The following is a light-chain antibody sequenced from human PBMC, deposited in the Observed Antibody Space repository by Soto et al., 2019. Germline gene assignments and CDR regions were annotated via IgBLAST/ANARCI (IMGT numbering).Light chain of an antibody. CDR3: QQYGSSPS. CDR1: QSVGSNY. CDR2: GAS. V-gene: IGKV3-20*01. J-gene: IGKJ1*01. Sequence: EIVLTQSPCTLSLSPGERATLPCRASQSVGSNYLAWYQQKPGQAPRLLIHGASSRATGLPDRFSGSGSGADFTLTISRLDPEDFAVYYCQQYGSSPSFGQGTKVDI.